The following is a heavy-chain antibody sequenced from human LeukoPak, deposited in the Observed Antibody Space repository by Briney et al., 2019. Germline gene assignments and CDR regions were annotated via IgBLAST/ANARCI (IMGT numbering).Heavy chain of an antibody. Sequence: GESLKISCKGSGXNFPGYWIGWVRQMPGKGLEWMGIIYPGDSDTRYSPSFQGQVTISADKSISTAYLQWSSLKASDTAMYYCARLTSSWSFDYWGQGTLVTVSS. CDR1: GXNFPGYW. V-gene: IGHV5-51*01. J-gene: IGHJ4*02. D-gene: IGHD6-13*01. CDR3: ARLTSSWSFDY. CDR2: IYPGDSDT.